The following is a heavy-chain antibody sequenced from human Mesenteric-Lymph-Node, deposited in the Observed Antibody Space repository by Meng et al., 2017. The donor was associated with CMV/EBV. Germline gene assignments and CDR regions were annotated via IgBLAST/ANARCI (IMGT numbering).Heavy chain of an antibody. CDR2: ISTYNGNT. Sequence: YPFNTHAIIWVRQAPGQGLEWVGWISTYNGNTNYAQKLQGRVAMTTDTSTSTAYMELRSLRSDDTALYYCARGGGGYCSSTSCSLWPWGQGTLVTVSS. CDR1: YPFNTHA. V-gene: IGHV1-18*01. D-gene: IGHD2-2*01. J-gene: IGHJ5*02. CDR3: ARGGGGYCSSTSCSLWP.